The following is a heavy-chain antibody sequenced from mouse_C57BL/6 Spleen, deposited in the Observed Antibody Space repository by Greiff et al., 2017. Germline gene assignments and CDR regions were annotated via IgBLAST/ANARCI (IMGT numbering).Heavy chain of an antibody. J-gene: IGHJ4*01. CDR1: GYTFTSYW. D-gene: IGHD2-2*01. V-gene: IGHV1-55*01. CDR3: ARWSMVTTGYYAMDY. Sequence: QVQLQQPGAELVKPGASVTMSCKASGYTFTSYWITWVKQRPGQGLEWIGDIYPGSGSTNYNEKFKRKATLTVDTSSSTAYMHLSSLTSEDSAVYYCARWSMVTTGYYAMDYWGQGTAVTVSS. CDR2: IYPGSGST.